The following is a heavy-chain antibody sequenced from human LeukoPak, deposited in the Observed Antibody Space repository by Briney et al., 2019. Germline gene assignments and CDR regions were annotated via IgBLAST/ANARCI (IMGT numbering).Heavy chain of an antibody. Sequence: GGSLRLSCETSGFNFNDYAIHWVRQVPGKGLEWISLISGNGRNEYFADSVGGRFAISRDNSKNSVYLQLNSLRAEDTAFYYCAKDSAGINSGYSYNWFDFWGQGTLVTVSS. D-gene: IGHD5-12*01. CDR1: GFNFNDYA. CDR3: AKDSAGINSGYSYNWFDF. J-gene: IGHJ5*01. CDR2: ISGNGRNE. V-gene: IGHV3-43*02.